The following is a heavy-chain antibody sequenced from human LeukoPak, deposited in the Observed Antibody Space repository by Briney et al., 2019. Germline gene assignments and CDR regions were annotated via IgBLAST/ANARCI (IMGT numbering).Heavy chain of an antibody. Sequence: ASVKVSCKASGYTFTGYYMHWVRQAPGQGLKWMGIINPSGGSTSYAQKFQGRVTMTRDTSTSTVYMELSSLRYEDTAVYYCARADYGGNSDYYYYGMDVWGQGTTVTVSS. CDR2: INPSGGST. CDR1: GYTFTGYY. CDR3: ARADYGGNSDYYYYGMDV. D-gene: IGHD4-23*01. V-gene: IGHV1-46*01. J-gene: IGHJ6*02.